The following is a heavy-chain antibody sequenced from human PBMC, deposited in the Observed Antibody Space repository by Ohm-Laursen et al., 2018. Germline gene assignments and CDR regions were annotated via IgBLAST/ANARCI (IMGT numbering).Heavy chain of an antibody. V-gene: IGHV3-23*01. J-gene: IGHJ4*02. Sequence: SLRLSCSASGFAFSSYAMSWVRQAPGKGLEWVSAISGSGGSTYYADSVKGRFTISRDNSKNTLYPQMNSLRAEDTAVYYCAKDRGGGSYFDYWGQGTLVTVSS. CDR1: GFAFSSYA. D-gene: IGHD1-26*01. CDR3: AKDRGGGSYFDY. CDR2: ISGSGGST.